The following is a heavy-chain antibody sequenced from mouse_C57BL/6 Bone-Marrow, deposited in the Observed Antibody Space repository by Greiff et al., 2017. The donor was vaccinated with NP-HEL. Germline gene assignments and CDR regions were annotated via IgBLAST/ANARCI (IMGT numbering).Heavy chain of an antibody. J-gene: IGHJ1*03. CDR2: ISNGGGST. D-gene: IGHD1-1*01. V-gene: IGHV5-12*01. CDR1: GFTFSDYY. Sequence: EVQVVESGGGLVQPGGSLKLSCAASGFTFSDYYMYWVRQTPEKRLEWVAYISNGGGSTYYPDTVKGRFTISRDNAKNTLYLQMSRLKSEDTAMYYCARLITTVVHWYFDVWGTGTTVTVSS. CDR3: ARLITTVVHWYFDV.